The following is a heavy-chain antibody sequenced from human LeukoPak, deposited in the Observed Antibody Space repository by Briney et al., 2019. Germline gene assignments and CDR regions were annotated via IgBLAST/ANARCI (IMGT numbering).Heavy chain of an antibody. CDR1: GYTFTIYG. D-gene: IGHD3-22*01. V-gene: IGHV1-18*04. CDR3: ARGAYDSSGYYYSFVGENDY. CDR2: IIAYNGNT. J-gene: IGHJ4*02. Sequence: ASVRVSCKASGYTFTIYGISWVRQAPGQGLEWRGWIIAYNGNTNYTQKLQCRVTMTTDTSTSTAYMELRSLRSDDTAVYYCARGAYDSSGYYYSFVGENDYWGQGTLVTVSS.